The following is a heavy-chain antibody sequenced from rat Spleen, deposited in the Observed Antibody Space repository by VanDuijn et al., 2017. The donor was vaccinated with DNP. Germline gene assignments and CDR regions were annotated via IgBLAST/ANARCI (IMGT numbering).Heavy chain of an antibody. CDR2: INYSGST. J-gene: IGHJ1*01. D-gene: IGHD5-1*01. V-gene: IGHV3-1*01. CDR3: SRELGGAYWYFDF. CDR1: AYSITTHY. Sequence: EVQLQESGPGLVKPSQSLSLTCSVTAYSITTHYWGWIRKFPGNKMEWVGHINYSGSTSYNPSLKSRISITRDTSKNQFFLQLNSVTTEDTATYYCSRELGGAYWYFDFWGPGTMVTVSS.